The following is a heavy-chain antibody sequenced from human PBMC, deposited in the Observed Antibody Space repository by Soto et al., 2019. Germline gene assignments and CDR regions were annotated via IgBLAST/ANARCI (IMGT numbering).Heavy chain of an antibody. D-gene: IGHD2-8*02. Sequence: QVHLVESGGGVVQPGRSLRLSCAASGFTFSSYGMHWVRQAPGKGLEWVAAIWYDGSNKYYADSVKGRFTIPRDNPKNTLYLQMNSLRAEDTAVYYCAREKLVDYYFDYWGQGTLVTVSS. CDR2: IWYDGSNK. J-gene: IGHJ4*02. CDR1: GFTFSSYG. CDR3: AREKLVDYYFDY. V-gene: IGHV3-33*01.